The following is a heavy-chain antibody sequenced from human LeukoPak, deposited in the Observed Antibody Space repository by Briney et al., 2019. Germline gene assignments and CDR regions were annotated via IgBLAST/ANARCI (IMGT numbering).Heavy chain of an antibody. Sequence: ASVKVSCKASGYTFTSYAMHWVRQAPGQRREWMGWINAGNGNTKYSQKFQGRVTITRDTSASTAYMELSSLRSEDTAVYYCARATQWLVLFDYWGQGTLVTVSS. D-gene: IGHD6-19*01. CDR2: INAGNGNT. CDR3: ARATQWLVLFDY. V-gene: IGHV1-3*01. CDR1: GYTFTSYA. J-gene: IGHJ4*02.